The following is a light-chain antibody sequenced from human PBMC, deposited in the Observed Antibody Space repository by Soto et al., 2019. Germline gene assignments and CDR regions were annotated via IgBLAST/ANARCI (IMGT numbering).Light chain of an antibody. Sequence: EIVLTQSPGTLSLSPGERATHSCRASQSVSSNYLAWYQQKPGQAPRVLIYGASSRATGIPDRFSGSGSGTDFTLTISRLEPEDFAVYYCHQYGSSPLTFGGGTKVDIK. CDR3: HQYGSSPLT. CDR1: QSVSSNY. CDR2: GAS. V-gene: IGKV3-20*01. J-gene: IGKJ4*01.